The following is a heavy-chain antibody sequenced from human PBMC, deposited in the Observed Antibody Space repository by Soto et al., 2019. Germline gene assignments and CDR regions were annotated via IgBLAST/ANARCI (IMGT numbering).Heavy chain of an antibody. CDR3: ASHAVHSSGFTDY. CDR2: IYYSGST. CDR1: GGSISSSSYY. D-gene: IGHD6-19*01. Sequence: QLQLQESGPGLVKPSETLSLTCTVSGGSISSSSYYWGWIRQPPGKGLEWIGSIYYSGSTYYNPSRESRVTISVDTSKNQFSLKLSSVTAADTAVYYCASHAVHSSGFTDYWGQGTLVTVSS. V-gene: IGHV4-39*01. J-gene: IGHJ4*02.